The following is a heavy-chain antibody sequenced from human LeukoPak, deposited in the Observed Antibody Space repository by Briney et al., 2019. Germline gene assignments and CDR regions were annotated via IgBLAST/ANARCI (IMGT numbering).Heavy chain of an antibody. D-gene: IGHD3-3*01. Sequence: SETLSLTCSVSTYSISSAYYWGWIRQPPGKGLQWIGSIYHSGSTNYNPSLKSRVTISVDTSKNQFSLKLSSVTAADTAVYYCARGGLRFYTNWFDPWGQGTLVTVSS. CDR2: IYHSGST. CDR3: ARGGLRFYTNWFDP. V-gene: IGHV4-38-2*02. J-gene: IGHJ5*02. CDR1: TYSISSAYY.